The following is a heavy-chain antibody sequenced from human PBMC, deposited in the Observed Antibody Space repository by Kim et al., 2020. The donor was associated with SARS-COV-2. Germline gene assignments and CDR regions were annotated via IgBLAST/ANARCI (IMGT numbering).Heavy chain of an antibody. CDR3: ARQKYYDFWSGYLTPFDI. CDR1: GGSISSSSYY. CDR2: IYYSGST. V-gene: IGHV4-39*01. Sequence: SETLSLTCTVSGGSISSSSYYWGWIRQPPGKGLEWIGSIYYSGSTYYNPSLKSRVTISVDTSKNQFSLKLSSVTAADTAVYYCARQKYYDFWSGYLTPFDIWGQGTMVTVSS. D-gene: IGHD3-3*01. J-gene: IGHJ3*02.